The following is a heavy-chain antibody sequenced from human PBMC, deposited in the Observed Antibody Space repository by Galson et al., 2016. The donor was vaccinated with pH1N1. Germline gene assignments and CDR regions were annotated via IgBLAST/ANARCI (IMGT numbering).Heavy chain of an antibody. CDR1: GYTFTDYD. D-gene: IGHD2-15*01. J-gene: IGHJ4*02. CDR2: MIPNNDNT. V-gene: IGHV1-8*01. CDR3: ARGGYCSGGSCYDVFDY. Sequence: SVKVSCKASGYTFTDYDINWVRQGTGQGLEWMGWMIPNNDNTGYAQKFQGRVTMTRNTSISTAYMELSSLRSEDTAVYYCARGGYCSGGSCYDVFDYWGQGTRVTVS.